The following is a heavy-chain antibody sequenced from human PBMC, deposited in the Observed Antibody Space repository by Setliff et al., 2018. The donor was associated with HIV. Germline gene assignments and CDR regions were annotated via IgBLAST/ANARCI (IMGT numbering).Heavy chain of an antibody. CDR2: ISYTGST. D-gene: IGHD3-10*01. CDR3: ARGLNYYGSGSYLPLGY. V-gene: IGHV4-39*02. J-gene: IGHJ4*02. CDR1: GGSINRSNYY. Sequence: SETLSLTCTVPGGSINRSNYYWGWIRQPPGKGLEWIGTISYTGSTYYDPSLKSRVTISLDTSKNQFFLKLSSVTAPDTAVYYCARGLNYYGSGSYLPLGYWGQGTLVTVSS.